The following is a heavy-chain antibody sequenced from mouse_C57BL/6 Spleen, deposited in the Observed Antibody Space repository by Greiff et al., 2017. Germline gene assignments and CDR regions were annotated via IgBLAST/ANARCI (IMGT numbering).Heavy chain of an antibody. V-gene: IGHV1-26*01. CDR3: ARDVMDY. J-gene: IGHJ4*01. CDR1: GYTFTDYY. Sequence: EVQLQQSGPELVKPGASVKISCKASGYTFTDYYMNWVKQSHGKSLEWIGDINPNNGGTSYNQKFKGKATLTVDKSSSTAYMELRSLTSEDSAVYYCARDVMDYWGQGTSVTVSS. CDR2: INPNNGGT.